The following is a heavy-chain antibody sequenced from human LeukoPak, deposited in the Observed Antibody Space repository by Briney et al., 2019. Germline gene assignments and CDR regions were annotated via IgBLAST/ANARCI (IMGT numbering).Heavy chain of an antibody. V-gene: IGHV3-11*01. CDR3: ARGADAGGYNWFDP. J-gene: IGHJ5*02. CDR1: SGFTFSDYY. D-gene: IGHD1-26*01. CDR2: ISSSGSSI. Sequence: PGGSLRLSCAASSGFTFSDYYMTWIRQAPGKGLEWISYISSSGSSIYYADSVKGRFTISRDNAKNSLYLQMNSLGAEDTAVYYCARGADAGGYNWFDPWGQGTLVTVSS.